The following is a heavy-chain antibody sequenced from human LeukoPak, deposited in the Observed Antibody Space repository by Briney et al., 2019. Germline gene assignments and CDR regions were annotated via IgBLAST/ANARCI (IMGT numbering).Heavy chain of an antibody. V-gene: IGHV3-23*01. CDR1: GFTFSSYA. CDR3: AKDGAMITFGGVIAPKSEPIDY. Sequence: PGGSLRLSCAASGFTFSSYAMSWVRQAPGKGLEWVSAISGSGGSTYYADSVKDRFTISRDNSKNTLYLQMNSLRAEDTAVYYCAKDGAMITFGGVIAPKSEPIDYWGQGTLVTVSS. D-gene: IGHD3-16*02. CDR2: ISGSGGST. J-gene: IGHJ4*02.